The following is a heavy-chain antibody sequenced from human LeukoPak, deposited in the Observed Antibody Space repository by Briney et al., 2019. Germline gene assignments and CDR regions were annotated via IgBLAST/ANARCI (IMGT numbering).Heavy chain of an antibody. CDR1: GYTFTSYG. CDR3: ARRVGGTYYYGSGSYHFDY. V-gene: IGHV1-18*01. CDR2: ISAYNGNT. J-gene: IGHJ4*02. Sequence: ASVKVSCKASGYTFTSYGISWVRQAPGQGLEWMGWISAYNGNTNYAQKLQGRVTMTTDTSTSTAYMELRSLRSDDTAVYYCARRVGGTYYYGSGSYHFDYWGQGTLVTVSS. D-gene: IGHD3-10*01.